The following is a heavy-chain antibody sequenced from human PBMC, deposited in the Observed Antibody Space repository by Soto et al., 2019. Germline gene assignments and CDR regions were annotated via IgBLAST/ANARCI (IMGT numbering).Heavy chain of an antibody. V-gene: IGHV3-9*01. D-gene: IGHD4-17*01. CDR1: GFTFDDYA. CDR3: AKATNCDYVSFSDY. J-gene: IGHJ4*02. Sequence: EVQLVESGGGLVQPCRSLRLSCAASGFTFDDYAMHWVRQAPGKGLEWVSGISWNSGSIGYADSVKGRFTISRDNAKNSLYLQMNSLRAEDTALYYCAKATNCDYVSFSDYWGQGTLVTVSS. CDR2: ISWNSGSI.